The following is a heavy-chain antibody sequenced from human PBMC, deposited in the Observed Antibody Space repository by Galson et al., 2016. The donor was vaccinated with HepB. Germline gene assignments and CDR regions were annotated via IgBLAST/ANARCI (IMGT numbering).Heavy chain of an antibody. CDR3: AKDRDEAAGGFDY. V-gene: IGHV3-9*01. D-gene: IGHD6-13*01. CDR2: ITWSGDRM. Sequence: SLRLSCAASGFTFHDYGIHWVRQAPGKGLEWVAGITWSGDRMGYADAVKGRFTISRDNARNSLYLQLNNLKPDDTAFYYCAKDRDEAAGGFDYWGQGTLVTVSS. J-gene: IGHJ4*02. CDR1: GFTFHDYG.